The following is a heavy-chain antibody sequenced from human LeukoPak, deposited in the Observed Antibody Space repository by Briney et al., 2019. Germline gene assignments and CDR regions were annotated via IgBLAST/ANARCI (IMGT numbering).Heavy chain of an antibody. D-gene: IGHD4-17*01. Sequence: ASVKVSCKASGYTFTGYYMHWVRQAPGQGLEWLGWINPNSGGTGYAQKFQGRVTMTRDTSISTAYMELTRLRSDDTAVYYCARAFTATSRRYGDYWFDLWGQGTLVTVSS. J-gene: IGHJ5*02. CDR1: GYTFTGYY. CDR2: INPNSGGT. V-gene: IGHV1-2*02. CDR3: ARAFTATSRRYGDYWFDL.